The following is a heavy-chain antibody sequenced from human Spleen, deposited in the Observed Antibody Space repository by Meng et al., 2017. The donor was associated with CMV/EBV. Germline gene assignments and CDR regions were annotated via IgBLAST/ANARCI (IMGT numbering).Heavy chain of an antibody. CDR2: IRYDGSNK. Sequence: LSLTCAASGFTFSSYGMHWVRQAPGKGLEWVAFIRYDGSNKYYADSVKGRFTISRDNSKNTLYLQMNSLRAEDTAVYYCARVYCSSTSCPNLYYYYGMDVWGQGTTVTVSS. J-gene: IGHJ6*02. D-gene: IGHD2-2*01. CDR3: ARVYCSSTSCPNLYYYYGMDV. V-gene: IGHV3-30*02. CDR1: GFTFSSYG.